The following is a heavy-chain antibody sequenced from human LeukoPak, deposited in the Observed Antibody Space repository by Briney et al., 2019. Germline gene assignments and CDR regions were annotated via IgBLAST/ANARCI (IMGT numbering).Heavy chain of an antibody. D-gene: IGHD3-10*01. V-gene: IGHV1-46*01. J-gene: IGHJ4*02. CDR2: INPSGGST. Sequence: GASVKVSCKASGYTFTSYYMHWVRQAPGQGLEWMGIINPSGGSTSYAQKFQGRVTMTRDTSTSTVYMELSSLRSEDTAVYYCARDPSDVLWFGESYLDYWGQGTLVTVSS. CDR3: ARDPSDVLWFGESYLDY. CDR1: GYTFTSYY.